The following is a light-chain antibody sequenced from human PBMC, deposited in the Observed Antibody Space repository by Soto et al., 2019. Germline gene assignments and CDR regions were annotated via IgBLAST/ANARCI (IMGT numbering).Light chain of an antibody. Sequence: PGERATISCRSSQSLLHSNGFDYLDWYLQKPRQAPQLLIYLGSFRASGVPDRFSGSGSGTDFTLKISRVEAEDVGIYYCMQSLQTPPTFGQGTKVDIK. J-gene: IGKJ1*01. CDR2: LGS. V-gene: IGKV2-28*01. CDR3: MQSLQTPPT. CDR1: QSLLHSNGFDY.